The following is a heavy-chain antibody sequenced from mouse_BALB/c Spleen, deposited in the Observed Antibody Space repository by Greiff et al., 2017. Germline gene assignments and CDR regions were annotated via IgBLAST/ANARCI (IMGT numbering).Heavy chain of an antibody. CDR1: GFTFSSYG. J-gene: IGHJ3*01. D-gene: IGHD2-14*01. CDR3: ARHRYDTAWFAY. CDR2: ISSGGSYT. V-gene: IGHV5-6*02. Sequence: DVKLVESGGDLVKPGGSLKLSCAASGFTFSSYGMSWVRQTPDKRLEWVATISSGGSYTYYPDSVKGRFTISRDNAKNTLYLQMSSLKSEDTAMYYCARHRYDTAWFAYWGQGTLVTVSA.